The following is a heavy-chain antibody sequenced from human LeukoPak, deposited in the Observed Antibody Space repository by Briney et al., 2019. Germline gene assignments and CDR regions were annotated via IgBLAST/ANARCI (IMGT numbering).Heavy chain of an antibody. V-gene: IGHV3-23*01. D-gene: IGHD2-2*02. Sequence: GGSLRLSCAASGFTFNNYAMTWVRQAPGKGLEWVSAISGSGGSTHYADSVKGRFTISRDSSKNTLYLQMNSLGAEDTAVYHCAKDCSAYCSGTSCYSSFDYWGQGALVTVSS. CDR1: GFTFNNYA. CDR2: ISGSGGST. CDR3: AKDCSAYCSGTSCYSSFDY. J-gene: IGHJ4*02.